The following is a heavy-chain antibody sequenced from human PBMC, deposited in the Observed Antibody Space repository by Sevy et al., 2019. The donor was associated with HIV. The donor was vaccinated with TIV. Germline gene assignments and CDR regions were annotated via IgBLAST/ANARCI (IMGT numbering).Heavy chain of an antibody. CDR2: ISYDGSNK. CDR1: GFTFSSYG. D-gene: IGHD6-6*01. V-gene: IGHV3-30*18. Sequence: GGSLRLSCAASGFTFSSYGMHWVRQAPGKGLEWEAVISYDGSNKYYADSVKGRFTISRDNSKNTLYLQMNSLRAEDTAVYYCAKDIALAARPRSSVGMDVWGQGTTVTVSS. CDR3: AKDIALAARPRSSVGMDV. J-gene: IGHJ6*02.